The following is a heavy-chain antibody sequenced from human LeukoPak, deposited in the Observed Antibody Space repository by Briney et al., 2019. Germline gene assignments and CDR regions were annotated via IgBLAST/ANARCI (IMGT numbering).Heavy chain of an antibody. CDR2: IWYDGSNK. Sequence: GGSLRLSCAASGFTFSSYGMHWVRQAPGKGLEWVAVIWYDGSNKYYADSVKGRFAISRDNSKNTLYLQMNSLRVEDTAVYYCARERDSSGYYLLDYWGQGTLVTVSS. J-gene: IGHJ4*02. CDR1: GFTFSSYG. CDR3: ARERDSSGYYLLDY. D-gene: IGHD3-22*01. V-gene: IGHV3-33*01.